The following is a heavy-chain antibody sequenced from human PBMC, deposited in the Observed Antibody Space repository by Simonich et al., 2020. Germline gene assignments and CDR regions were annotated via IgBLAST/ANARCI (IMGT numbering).Heavy chain of an antibody. CDR2: ISSSGITI. J-gene: IGHJ4*02. D-gene: IGHD4-17*01. V-gene: IGHV3-48*03. Sequence: EVQLVESGGGLVQPGGSLRLSCAASGFTFSSYGMNWVRQAPGKGLEGVSYISSSGITIYNADSVKGRFTISRYNAKNSLYLQMNSLRAEDTAVYYCARHYYGDYYFDYWGQGTLVTVSS. CDR1: GFTFSSYG. CDR3: ARHYYGDYYFDY.